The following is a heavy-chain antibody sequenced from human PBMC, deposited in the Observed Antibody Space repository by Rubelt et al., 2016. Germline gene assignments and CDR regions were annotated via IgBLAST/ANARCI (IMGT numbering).Heavy chain of an antibody. J-gene: IGHJ4*02. V-gene: IGHV3-23*04. CDR2: ITDDGDFT. CDR3: AKDQRSSSTRGNFDY. Sequence: EVQLVESGGGLVQPGGSLRLSCAASGFTFSSYGMHWVRQAPGKGLEWVSTITDDGDFTYYADSVKGRFTISRDSSKNTRYLQMNSRRAEDTAVYYCAKDQRSSSTRGNFDYWGQGTLVTVSS. D-gene: IGHD2-2*01. CDR1: GFTFSSYG.